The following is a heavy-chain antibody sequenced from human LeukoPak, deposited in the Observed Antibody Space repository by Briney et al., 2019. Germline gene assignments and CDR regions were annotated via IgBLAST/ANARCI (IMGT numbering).Heavy chain of an antibody. CDR3: ARGMGRDGLYYFDY. CDR1: GFTVSSNY. Sequence: GGSLRLSCAASGFTVSSNYMSWVRQAPGKGLEWVSVIYSGGSTYYADSVKGRFTISRDNSKNTLYLQMNSLRAEDTAVYYCARGMGRDGLYYFDYWGQGTLVTVSS. J-gene: IGHJ4*02. V-gene: IGHV3-53*05. CDR2: IYSGGST. D-gene: IGHD5-24*01.